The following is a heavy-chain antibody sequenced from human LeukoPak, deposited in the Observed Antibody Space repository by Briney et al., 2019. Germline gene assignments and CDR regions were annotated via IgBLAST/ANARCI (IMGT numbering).Heavy chain of an antibody. CDR1: EFTFISYE. Sequence: GSLRLSCSASEFTFISYEMNWVRQAPGGGREWVSYISASGITIYYSDSVKGRFTISRDNTKNSLYLQMNSLRAEDTAVYYCSTGDDYRTFDYWGQGTLVTVSS. J-gene: IGHJ4*02. CDR3: STGDDYRTFDY. CDR2: ISASGITI. V-gene: IGHV3-48*03. D-gene: IGHD5-24*01.